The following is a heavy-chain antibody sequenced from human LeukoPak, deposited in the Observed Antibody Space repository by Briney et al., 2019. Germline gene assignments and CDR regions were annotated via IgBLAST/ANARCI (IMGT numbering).Heavy chain of an antibody. CDR2: INPNSGGT. Sequence: ASVKVSCKASGYTFTGYYMHWARQAPGQGLEWMGWINPNSGGTNYAQKFQGRVTMTRDTSISTAYMELSRLRPDDTAVYYCASRVVPAAPLLPWGQGTLVTVSS. J-gene: IGHJ5*02. CDR3: ASRVVPAAPLLP. V-gene: IGHV1-2*02. CDR1: GYTFTGYY. D-gene: IGHD2-2*01.